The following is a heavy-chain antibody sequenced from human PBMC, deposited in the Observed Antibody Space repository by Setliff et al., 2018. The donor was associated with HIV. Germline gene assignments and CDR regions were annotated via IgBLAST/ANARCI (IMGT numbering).Heavy chain of an antibody. V-gene: IGHV1-24*01. CDR3: ARVEAAAGTGAFDI. CDR1: GYIPTALS. D-gene: IGHD6-13*01. CDR2: FYPEDGTT. Sequence: ASVKVSCKVSGYIPTALSMHWVRQAPGKGLEWMGGFYPEDGTTIHAQNFQGRVTMTEATSSYTAYMELSSLRSEDTAVFYCARVEAAAGTGAFDIWGQGTMVTVSS. J-gene: IGHJ3*02.